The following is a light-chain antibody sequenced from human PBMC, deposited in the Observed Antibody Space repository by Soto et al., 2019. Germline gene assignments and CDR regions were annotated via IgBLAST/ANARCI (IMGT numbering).Light chain of an antibody. CDR3: QKYNSAPWT. J-gene: IGKJ1*01. CDR1: QGISNY. CDR2: AAS. V-gene: IGKV1-27*01. Sequence: DIQMTQSPSSLSASVGDRVTITCRASQGISNYLAWYQQKPGKVPKLLIYAASTLQSGVPPRFSGSGSGTDFNLTISSLQPEDVATYYCQKYNSAPWTFGQGTKVEIK.